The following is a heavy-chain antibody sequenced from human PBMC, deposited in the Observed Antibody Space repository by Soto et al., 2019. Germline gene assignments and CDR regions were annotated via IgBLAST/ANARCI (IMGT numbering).Heavy chain of an antibody. CDR3: AGETIAGVILGTWYFDY. D-gene: IGHD1-7*01. Sequence: SRTLSLTCAISGYSVSSNSAAWNWISQSPSRGLEWLGRTYYRSKWYNDYAVSVKSRITINPDTSKNQFSLQLNSVTPEDTAVCYCAGETIAGVILGTWYFDYWGQGTPVTVSS. V-gene: IGHV6-1*01. J-gene: IGHJ4*02. CDR2: TYYRSKWYN. CDR1: GYSVSSNSAA.